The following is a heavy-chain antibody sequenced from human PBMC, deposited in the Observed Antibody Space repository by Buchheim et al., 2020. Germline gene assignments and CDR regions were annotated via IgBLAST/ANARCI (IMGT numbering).Heavy chain of an antibody. V-gene: IGHV3-23*01. CDR3: TIAGRDYYDSSGYLY. CDR2: ISGSGGST. Sequence: EVQLLESGGGLVQPGESLRLSCAASGFTFRTYVMTWVRQAPGKGLEWVSDISGSGGSTKYADSVKGRFTISRDNSKNTLYLQMNSLRAEDTAVYYCTIAGRDYYDSSGYLYWGQGTL. J-gene: IGHJ4*02. D-gene: IGHD3-22*01. CDR1: GFTFRTYV.